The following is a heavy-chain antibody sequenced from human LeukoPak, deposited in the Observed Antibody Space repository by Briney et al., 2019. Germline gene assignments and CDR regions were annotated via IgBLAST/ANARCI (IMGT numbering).Heavy chain of an antibody. CDR2: IWYVGSNK. V-gene: IGHV3-33*01. CDR3: ARELVLDTATYDAFDI. J-gene: IGHJ3*02. Sequence: GGSVRLSCAASGFTFSSYGMHWVRQAPGKGLEWVAVIWYVGSNKYYADSVKGRFTISRDNSKNTLYLQMNSLRAEDTAVYYCARELVLDTATYDAFDIWGQGTMVTVSS. D-gene: IGHD5-18*01. CDR1: GFTFSSYG.